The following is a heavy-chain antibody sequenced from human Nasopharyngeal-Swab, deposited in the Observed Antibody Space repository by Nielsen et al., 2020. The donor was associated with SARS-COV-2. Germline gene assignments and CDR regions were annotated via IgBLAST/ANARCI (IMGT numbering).Heavy chain of an antibody. CDR3: ARRSYDISGRTFDY. CDR2: IYTSGST. Sequence: SETLSLTCTVSGGSISSGSYYWSWIRQPAGKGLEWIGRIYTSGSTNYNPSLKSRVTISVDTSKNQFSLKLSSVTAADTAVYYCARRSYDISGRTFDYWGQGTLVTVSS. V-gene: IGHV4-61*02. J-gene: IGHJ4*02. CDR1: GGSISSGSYY. D-gene: IGHD3-22*01.